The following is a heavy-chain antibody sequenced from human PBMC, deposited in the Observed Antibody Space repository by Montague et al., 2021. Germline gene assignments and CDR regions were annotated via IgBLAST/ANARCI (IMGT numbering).Heavy chain of an antibody. J-gene: IGHJ4*02. V-gene: IGHV4-34*01. CDR1: GGSFTDYY. CDR2: VTHNGRT. CDR3: GRRPRITVTGRFDF. Sequence: SETLSLTYAVSGGSFTDYYWSWIRQSPGQWLEWIGVVTHNGRTNTNPSLKSRVTLSVDTSKSHFSLNLTSVTAADTAIYFCGRRPRITVTGRFDFWGEGTLVTVSS. D-gene: IGHD4-11*01.